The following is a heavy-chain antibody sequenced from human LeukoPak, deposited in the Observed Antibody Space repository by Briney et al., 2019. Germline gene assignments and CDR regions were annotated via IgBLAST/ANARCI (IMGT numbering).Heavy chain of an antibody. CDR2: ISSSSSTI. Sequence: PGGSLRLSCAASGFTFSSYSMNCVRQAPGKGLEWVSYISSSSSTIYYADSVKGRFTISRDNAKNSLYLQMNSLRAEDTALYYCASVNYYGSGSYIYFDYWGQGTLVTVSS. J-gene: IGHJ4*02. V-gene: IGHV3-48*01. CDR1: GFTFSSYS. D-gene: IGHD3-10*01. CDR3: ASVNYYGSGSYIYFDY.